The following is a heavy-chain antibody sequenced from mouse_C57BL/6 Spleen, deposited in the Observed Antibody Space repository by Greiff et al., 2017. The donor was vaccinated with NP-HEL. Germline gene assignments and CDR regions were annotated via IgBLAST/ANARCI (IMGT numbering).Heavy chain of an antibody. V-gene: IGHV2-9-1*01. D-gene: IGHD2-2*01. Sequence: VKLMESGPGLVAPSQSLSITCTVSGFSLTSYAISWVRQPPGKGLEWLGVIWTGGGTNYNSALKSRLSISKDNSKSQVFLKMNSLQTDDTARYYCARNGNLDGYDEGGFDYWGQGTTLTVSS. CDR3: ARNGNLDGYDEGGFDY. CDR1: GFSLTSYA. CDR2: IWTGGGT. J-gene: IGHJ2*01.